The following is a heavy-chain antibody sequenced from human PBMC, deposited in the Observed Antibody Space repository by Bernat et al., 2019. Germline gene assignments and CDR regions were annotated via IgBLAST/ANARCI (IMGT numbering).Heavy chain of an antibody. D-gene: IGHD6-13*01. CDR1: GESFSGYY. J-gene: IGHJ4*02. CDR3: ARDGEQPLAY. Sequence: QVQLQQWGAGLLKPSETLSLTCAVYGESFSGYYWSWIRQPPGKGLEWIGEINHSGSTNYNPSLKSRLTISVDTSKKQFSLKLSSVTAADTAVYYCARDGEQPLAYWGQGTLVTVSS. V-gene: IGHV4-34*01. CDR2: INHSGST.